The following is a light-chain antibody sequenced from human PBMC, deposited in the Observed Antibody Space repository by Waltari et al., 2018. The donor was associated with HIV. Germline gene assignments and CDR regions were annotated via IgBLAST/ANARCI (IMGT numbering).Light chain of an antibody. CDR1: ALPKKN. Sequence: SYELTQPHSVSVSPGQTARITCSGDALPKKNAYWYQQKSGHAPVLVIDEVLKRPAGVPDRFSCSSSGRMATLTISGAQVEEEADYYCYSSDSSGTHLVFGGGTKLTVL. J-gene: IGLJ2*01. CDR2: EVL. CDR3: YSSDSSGTHLV. V-gene: IGLV3-10*01.